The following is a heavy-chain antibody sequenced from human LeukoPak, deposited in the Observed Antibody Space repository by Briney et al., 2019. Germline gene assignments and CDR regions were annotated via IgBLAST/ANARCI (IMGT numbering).Heavy chain of an antibody. CDR2: IYPGDSDT. J-gene: IGHJ4*02. D-gene: IGHD3-16*01. CDR3: EIRYDNTEYFTY. V-gene: IGHV5-51*01. Sequence: LGESLKISCKGSGYTFTNYWIGWVRQLPGKGLEWMGIIYPGDSDTRYSPSFQGQVTISADKSISTAYLQWRSLKASDTDMYYCEIRYDNTEYFTYWGQGTLVTVSS. CDR1: GYTFTNYW.